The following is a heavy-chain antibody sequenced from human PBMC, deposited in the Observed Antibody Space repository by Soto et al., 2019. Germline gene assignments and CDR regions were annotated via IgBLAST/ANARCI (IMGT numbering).Heavy chain of an antibody. CDR3: ARRMVRGVIMTYDY. CDR2: IYYSGST. V-gene: IGHV4-39*01. J-gene: IGHJ4*02. CDR1: GGSISSSSYY. Sequence: SETLSLTCTVSGGSISSSSYYWGWIRQSPGKGLEWIGSIYYSGSTYYNPSLKSRVTISVDTSKNQFSLKLSSVTAADTAVYYCARRMVRGVIMTYDYWGQGTLVTVSS. D-gene: IGHD3-10*01.